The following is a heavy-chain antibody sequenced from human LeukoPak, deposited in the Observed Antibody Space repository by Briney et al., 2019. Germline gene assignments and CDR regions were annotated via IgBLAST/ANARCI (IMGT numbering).Heavy chain of an antibody. D-gene: IGHD2-2*02. V-gene: IGHV4-31*02. J-gene: IGHJ4*02. Sequence: SENLSLTCTVSGGSISSGDYYWSWLRQHPGKGLEWIGYIYYSGDPYDNPSLKSRVTISMDTSGNQFSLKLSSVTAADTAVYYCARTPRHTDGWYYFDYWGQGTLVSVSS. CDR1: GGSISSGDYY. CDR2: IYYSGDP. CDR3: ARTPRHTDGWYYFDY.